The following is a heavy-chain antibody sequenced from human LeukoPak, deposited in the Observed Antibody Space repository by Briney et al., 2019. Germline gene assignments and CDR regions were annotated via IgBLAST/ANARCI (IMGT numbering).Heavy chain of an antibody. Sequence: GGSLRLSCAASGFSVSRYAMSWVRQAPGKGLEWVSTISGGSGGTYYADSVKGRFTISRDNSENTVYLQMNSLRGDDTAIYFCADAGYSDRWYSDYWGRGTLVTVSS. CDR1: GFSVSRYA. J-gene: IGHJ4*02. D-gene: IGHD1-26*01. CDR2: ISGGSGGT. V-gene: IGHV3-23*01. CDR3: ADAGYSDRWYSDY.